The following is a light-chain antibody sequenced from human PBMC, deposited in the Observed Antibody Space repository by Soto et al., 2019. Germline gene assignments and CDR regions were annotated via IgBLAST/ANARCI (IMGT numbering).Light chain of an antibody. J-gene: IGLJ1*01. Sequence: QSALTQPASVSGSPGQSITISCTGTSSDVGGYNYVSWYQQHPGRAPKLLIYEVNNRPSGVPDRFSGSKSGTSASLAITGLQAEDEADYYCQSYDSSLSGYVFGTGTKVTVL. CDR2: EVN. CDR3: QSYDSSLSGYV. CDR1: SSDVGGYNY. V-gene: IGLV2-14*01.